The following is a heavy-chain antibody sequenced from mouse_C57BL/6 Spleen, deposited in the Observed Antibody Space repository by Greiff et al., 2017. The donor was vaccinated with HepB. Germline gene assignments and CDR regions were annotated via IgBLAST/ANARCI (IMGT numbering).Heavy chain of an antibody. CDR1: GYTFTSYW. D-gene: IGHD1-1*01. CDR2: IHPNSGST. CDR3: ARWGVLSYAMDY. Sequence: VQLQESGAELVKPGASVKLSCKASGYTFTSYWMHWVKQRPGQGLEWIGMIHPNSGSTNYNEKFKSKATLTVDKSSSTAYMQLSSLTSEDSAVYYCARWGVLSYAMDYWGQGTSVTVSS. V-gene: IGHV1-64*01. J-gene: IGHJ4*01.